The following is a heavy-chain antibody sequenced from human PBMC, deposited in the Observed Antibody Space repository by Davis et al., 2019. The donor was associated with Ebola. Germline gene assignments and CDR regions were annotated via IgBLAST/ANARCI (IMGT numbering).Heavy chain of an antibody. CDR2: ISSSSSTI. CDR1: GFTFSSYS. V-gene: IGHV3-48*02. CDR3: ASGAAAGS. D-gene: IGHD6-13*01. Sequence: GESLKISCAASGFTFSSYSMNWVRQAPGKGLEWVSYISSSSSTIYYADSVKGRFTISRDNAKNSLYLQMNSLRDEDTAVYYCASGAAAGSWGQGTLVTVSS. J-gene: IGHJ5*02.